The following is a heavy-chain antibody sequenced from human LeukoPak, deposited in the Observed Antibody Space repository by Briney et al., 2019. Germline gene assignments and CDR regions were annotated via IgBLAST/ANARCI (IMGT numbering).Heavy chain of an antibody. CDR2: ISAYNGHT. D-gene: IGHD5-12*01. CDR1: GYTFTNYV. Sequence: ASVKVSCKASGYTFTNYVMGGGGRAPGQGLEWMGWISAYNGHTNYAQKFQGRVTMTADTSTSTAYVELRSLRSADTAIYYCARALYSDYYSYLNWFDPWGQGTLVTVSS. V-gene: IGHV1-18*01. J-gene: IGHJ5*02. CDR3: ARALYSDYYSYLNWFDP.